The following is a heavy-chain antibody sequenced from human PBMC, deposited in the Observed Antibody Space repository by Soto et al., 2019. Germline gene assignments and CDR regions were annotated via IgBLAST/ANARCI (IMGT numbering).Heavy chain of an antibody. CDR2: MNPNSGNT. V-gene: IGHV1-8*01. J-gene: IGHJ6*03. Sequence: ASVKVSCKASGYTFTSYDINWVRQATGQGLEWMGWMNPNSGNTGYAQKFQGRVTMTRNTSISTAYMELSSLRSEDTAVYYCARDIAARPYYYYYYMDVWGKGTTVTVSS. CDR3: ARDIAARPYYYYYYMDV. CDR1: GYTFTSYD. D-gene: IGHD6-6*01.